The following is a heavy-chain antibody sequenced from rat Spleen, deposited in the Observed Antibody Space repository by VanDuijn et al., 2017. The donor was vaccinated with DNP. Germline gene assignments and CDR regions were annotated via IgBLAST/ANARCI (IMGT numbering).Heavy chain of an antibody. V-gene: IGHV3-3*01. Sequence: EVQLQESGPGLVKPSQSLSLTCSVTGYSITSNFKWSWIRKFPGNKLEWMGYINSEGRTDYNPSLKRRVSITRDTSKNQFFLQINFITVEDTATYYCAIQLGVFDYWGQGVMGTVSS. CDR3: AIQLGVFDY. J-gene: IGHJ2*01. CDR2: INSEGRT. D-gene: IGHD5-1*01. CDR1: GYSITSNFK.